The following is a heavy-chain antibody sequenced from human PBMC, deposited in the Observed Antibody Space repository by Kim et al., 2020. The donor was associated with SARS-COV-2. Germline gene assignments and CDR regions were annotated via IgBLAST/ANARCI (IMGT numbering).Heavy chain of an antibody. J-gene: IGHJ6*02. CDR1: GFTFSSYG. D-gene: IGHD2-2*01. CDR3: AKDFFVVPAAILYFGMDV. CDR2: ISYDGSNK. V-gene: IGHV3-30*18. Sequence: GGSLRLSCAASGFTFSSYGMHWVRQAPGKGLEWVAVISYDGSNKYYADSVKGRFTISRDNSKNTLYLQMNSLRAEDTAVYYCAKDFFVVPAAILYFGMDVWGQGTTVTVSS.